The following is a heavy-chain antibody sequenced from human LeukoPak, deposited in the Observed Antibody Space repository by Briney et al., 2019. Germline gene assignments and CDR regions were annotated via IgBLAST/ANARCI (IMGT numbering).Heavy chain of an antibody. Sequence: GGSLRLSCAASGFSFSGYGMHWVRQAPGKGLEWVTFIRYDGSTKSYADSVKGRFTIARDNSKNTLYLQMNSLRAADTAVYFCAKDYNNGFDYWGQGALVTVSS. D-gene: IGHD1-14*01. J-gene: IGHJ4*02. CDR2: IRYDGSTK. CDR3: AKDYNNGFDY. CDR1: GFSFSGYG. V-gene: IGHV3-30*02.